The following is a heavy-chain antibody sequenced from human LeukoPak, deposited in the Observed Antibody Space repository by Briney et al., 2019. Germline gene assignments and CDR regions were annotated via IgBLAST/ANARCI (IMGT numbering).Heavy chain of an antibody. J-gene: IGHJ5*02. CDR2: INPNSGGT. Sequence: ASVKVSCKASGYTFTGYYMHWVRQAPGQGLEWMGWINPNSGGTNYAQKLQGRVTMTTDTSTSTAYMELRSLRSDDTAVYYCARSLVRGAPGNWFDPWGQGTLVTVSS. V-gene: IGHV1-2*02. D-gene: IGHD3-10*01. CDR1: GYTFTGYY. CDR3: ARSLVRGAPGNWFDP.